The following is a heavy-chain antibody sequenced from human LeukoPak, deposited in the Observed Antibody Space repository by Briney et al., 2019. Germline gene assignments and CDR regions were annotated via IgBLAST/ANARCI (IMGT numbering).Heavy chain of an antibody. D-gene: IGHD5-24*01. Sequence: PGGSLRLSCAASGFTFSSYEMNWVRQVPGKGLEWISYISSSGSTIYFADSLKGRFTISRDNAKNSLYLQMNSLRAEDTAVYYCARGPGRDAYNFVSYWGQGTLVTVSS. J-gene: IGHJ4*02. V-gene: IGHV3-48*03. CDR1: GFTFSSYE. CDR3: ARGPGRDAYNFVSY. CDR2: ISSSGSTI.